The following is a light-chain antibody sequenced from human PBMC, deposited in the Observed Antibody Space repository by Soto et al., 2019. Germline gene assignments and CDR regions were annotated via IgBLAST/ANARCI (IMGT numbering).Light chain of an antibody. Sequence: IQMTQSPSTLSASVGDRVTITCRASQSISSWLAWYQQKPGKAPKLLIYDASVLESGVPSRFSGSGSGTEFTLTISSLQPDDFATYYCQQYNIYWTFGQGTKVDIK. J-gene: IGKJ1*01. CDR2: DAS. CDR3: QQYNIYWT. CDR1: QSISSW. V-gene: IGKV1-5*01.